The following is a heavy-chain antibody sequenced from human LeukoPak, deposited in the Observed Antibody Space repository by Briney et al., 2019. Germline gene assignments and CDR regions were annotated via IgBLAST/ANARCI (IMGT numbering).Heavy chain of an antibody. CDR3: ARDGYCSSTSCGDAFDI. Sequence: GGSLRLSCAASGFTFSDYYMSWIRQAPGKGLEWVSYISSSGSTIYYADSVKGRFTISRDNAKNSLYLQMNSLRAEDAAVYYCARDGYCSSTSCGDAFDIWGQGTMVTVSS. J-gene: IGHJ3*02. D-gene: IGHD2-2*03. V-gene: IGHV3-11*04. CDR2: ISSSGSTI. CDR1: GFTFSDYY.